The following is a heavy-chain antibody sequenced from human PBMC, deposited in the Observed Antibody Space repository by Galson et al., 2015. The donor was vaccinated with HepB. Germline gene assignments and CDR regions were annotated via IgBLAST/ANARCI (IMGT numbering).Heavy chain of an antibody. J-gene: IGHJ4*02. CDR1: GFTFSSYG. CDR2: ISYDGSNK. D-gene: IGHD1-7*01. Sequence: SLRLSCAASGFTFSSYGMHWVRQAPGKGLEWVAVISYDGSNKYYADSVKGRFTISRDNSKNTLYLQMNSLRAEDTAVYYCAKYPRYNWNYVPIHYFDYWGQGTLVTVSS. CDR3: AKYPRYNWNYVPIHYFDY. V-gene: IGHV3-30*18.